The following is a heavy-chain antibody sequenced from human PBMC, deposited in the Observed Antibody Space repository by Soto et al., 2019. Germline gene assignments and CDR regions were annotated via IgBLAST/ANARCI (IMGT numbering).Heavy chain of an antibody. J-gene: IGHJ6*02. CDR3: ARDQIVGATEGSYYYYGMDV. CDR1: GGTFSSYA. D-gene: IGHD1-26*01. CDR2: IIPVFGTA. Sequence: SVKVSCKASGGTFSSYAISWVRQAPGQGLEWMGGIIPVFGTANYAQKFQGRVTITADKSTSTAYMELSSLRSEDTAVYYCARDQIVGATEGSYYYYGMDVWGQGTTVTVSS. V-gene: IGHV1-69*06.